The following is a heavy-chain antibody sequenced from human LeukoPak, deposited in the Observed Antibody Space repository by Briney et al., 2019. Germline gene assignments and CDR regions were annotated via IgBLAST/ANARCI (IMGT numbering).Heavy chain of an antibody. CDR1: GFPFSSYN. D-gene: IGHD4-17*01. J-gene: IGHJ4*02. CDR2: ISSSSSYI. CDR3: ARDDYGDHFDY. V-gene: IGHV3-21*01. Sequence: GSLRPPWAASGFPFSSYNMDWVRPAPGKGPEWVSSISSSSSYIYYADSVKGRFTISRDNAKNSLYLQMNSLRAEDTAVYYCARDDYGDHFDYWGQGTLVTVSS.